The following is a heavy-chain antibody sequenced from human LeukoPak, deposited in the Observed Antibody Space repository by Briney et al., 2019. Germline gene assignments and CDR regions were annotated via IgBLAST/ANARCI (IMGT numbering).Heavy chain of an antibody. Sequence: GGSLRLSCEASGFTFSSYAMSWVRQAPGKGLEWVSAISGSGGSTYYADSVKGRFTISRDNSKNTLYLQMNSLRAEDTAVYYCAKGSGYSSSWYYPDYWGQGTLVTVSS. D-gene: IGHD6-13*01. CDR1: GFTFSSYA. CDR3: AKGSGYSSSWYYPDY. V-gene: IGHV3-23*01. CDR2: ISGSGGST. J-gene: IGHJ4*02.